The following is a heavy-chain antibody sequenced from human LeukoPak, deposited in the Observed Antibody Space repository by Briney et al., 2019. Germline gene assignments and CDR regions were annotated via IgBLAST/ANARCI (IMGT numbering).Heavy chain of an antibody. Sequence: PSETLSLTCTVSGCSISSGSYDWGWLRQPAGKGLEWIERIYTSGSTNDNPSRKSQFTRSVDTSKNQFSLKLSSVTAADTAVYYCARGPYCGGDCYSHEYFQHWGQGTLVTVSS. CDR1: GCSISSGSYD. V-gene: IGHV4-61*02. CDR2: IYTSGST. CDR3: ARGPYCGGDCYSHEYFQH. D-gene: IGHD2-21*02. J-gene: IGHJ1*01.